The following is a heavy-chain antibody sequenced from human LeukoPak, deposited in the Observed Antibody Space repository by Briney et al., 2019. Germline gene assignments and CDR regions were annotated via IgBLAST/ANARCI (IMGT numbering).Heavy chain of an antibody. J-gene: IGHJ4*02. Sequence: PGGSLRLSCAASGFTFSSYSKNWVRQAPGKGLEWVSSTSSSSSYIYYADPVKGRFTISRDNAKNSLYLQMNSLRAEDTAVYYCARDIGWGSFDYWGQGTLVTVSS. V-gene: IGHV3-21*01. CDR1: GFTFSSYS. CDR2: TSSSSSYI. CDR3: ARDIGWGSFDY. D-gene: IGHD7-27*01.